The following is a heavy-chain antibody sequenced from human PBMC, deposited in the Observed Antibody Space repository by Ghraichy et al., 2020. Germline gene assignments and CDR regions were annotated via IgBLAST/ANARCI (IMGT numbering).Heavy chain of an antibody. CDR2: IIPIFGIA. J-gene: IGHJ4*02. D-gene: IGHD1-26*01. CDR1: GGTFSSYA. V-gene: IGHV1-69*10. CDR3: ARGLGTSGSSEGDDY. Sequence: SVKVSCKASGGTFSSYAISWVRQAPGQGLEWMGGIIPIFGIANYAQKFQGRVTITADKSTSTAYMELSSLRSEDTAVYYCARGLGTSGSSEGDDYWGQGTLVTVSS.